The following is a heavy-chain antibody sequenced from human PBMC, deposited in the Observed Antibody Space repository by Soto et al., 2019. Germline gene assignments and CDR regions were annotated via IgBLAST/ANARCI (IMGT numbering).Heavy chain of an antibody. V-gene: IGHV1-2*02. CDR2: IKSFNGDT. Sequence: QVQLVQSGAEVKEPGASVKVSCKASGYTFTGYYMHWARQAPGQGLEWMGWIKSFNGDTNYAQKFQGRVTWTRGTSISTDYMELSRLKSDDTAVYYCARVVSPYYDVLTGNWFDPWGQGTLVTVSS. CDR1: GYTFTGYY. D-gene: IGHD3-9*01. J-gene: IGHJ5*02. CDR3: ARVVSPYYDVLTGNWFDP.